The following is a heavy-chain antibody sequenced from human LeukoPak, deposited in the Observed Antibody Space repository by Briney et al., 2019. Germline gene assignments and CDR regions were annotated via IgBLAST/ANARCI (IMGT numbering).Heavy chain of an antibody. CDR3: ARGTMTTVTYYFDY. CDR2: ASYSGST. J-gene: IGHJ4*02. V-gene: IGHV4-39*01. Sequence: PSETLSLTCTVSGGAISNTSYYWGWIRQPPGNGLEWIGSASYSGSTYYNPSLESRVIISVDTSKNQFSLRLSSVTAADTAVYYCARGTMTTVTYYFDYWGQGTLVTVSS. CDR1: GGAISNTSYY. D-gene: IGHD4-17*01.